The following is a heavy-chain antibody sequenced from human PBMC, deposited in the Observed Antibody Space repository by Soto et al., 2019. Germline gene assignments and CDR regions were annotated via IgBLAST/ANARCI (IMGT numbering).Heavy chain of an antibody. J-gene: IGHJ3*02. D-gene: IGHD2-2*01. Sequence: ASETLSLTCTVAGGSISSYYWSWIRQPPGKGLEWIGYIYYSGSTNYNPSLESRVTISVDTSKNQFSLKLSSVTAADTAVYYCARYIVVVPAAIESGVWPDDAFDIWGQGTMVTVSS. CDR3: ARYIVVVPAAIESGVWPDDAFDI. V-gene: IGHV4-59*01. CDR2: IYYSGST. CDR1: GGSISSYY.